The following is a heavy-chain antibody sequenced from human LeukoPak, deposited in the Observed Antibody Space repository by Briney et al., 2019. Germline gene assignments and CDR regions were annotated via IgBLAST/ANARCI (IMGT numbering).Heavy chain of an antibody. J-gene: IGHJ5*02. CDR1: GFTFSDYY. Sequence: PGGSLRLSCAASGFTFSDYYMSWIRQAPGKGLEWVSYISSSSSYTNYADSVKGRFTISRDDAKNSLYLQMNSLRAEDTAVYYCARFGGSTDQNWFDPWGQGTLVTVSS. V-gene: IGHV3-11*03. CDR3: ARFGGSTDQNWFDP. CDR2: ISSSSSYT. D-gene: IGHD2-15*01.